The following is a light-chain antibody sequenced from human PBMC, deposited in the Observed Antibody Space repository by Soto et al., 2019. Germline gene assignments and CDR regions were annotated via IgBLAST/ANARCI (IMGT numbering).Light chain of an antibody. CDR3: QQYNNWPLT. CDR1: QSISRT. CDR2: DAS. Sequence: EIVLTQSPDTLSVSPGERATLSCRASQSISRTLAWYQQKSGQPPRLLIYDASTSATGFPARFSGSGSGTEFTRTISSLQSEDFAVYYCQQYNNWPLTFGGGTTVEIK. V-gene: IGKV3D-15*01. J-gene: IGKJ4*01.